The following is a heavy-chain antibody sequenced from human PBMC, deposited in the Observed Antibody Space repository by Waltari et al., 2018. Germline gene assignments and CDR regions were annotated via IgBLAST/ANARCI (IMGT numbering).Heavy chain of an antibody. CDR3: ASYDFWSGYLDY. J-gene: IGHJ4*02. D-gene: IGHD3-3*01. V-gene: IGHV4-38-2*01. CDR1: GYSISSGYY. CDR2: IYHSGST. Sequence: QVQLQESGPGLVKPSETLSLTCAVSGYSISSGYYWGWIRQPPGKGLEWIGSIYHSGSTYYNPSLKSRVTISVDTSKTQFSLKLSSVTAADTAVYYCASYDFWSGYLDYWGQGTLVTVSS.